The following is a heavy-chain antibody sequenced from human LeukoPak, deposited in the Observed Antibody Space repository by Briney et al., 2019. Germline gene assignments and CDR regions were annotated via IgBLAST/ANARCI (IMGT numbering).Heavy chain of an antibody. Sequence: ASVKVSCKASGYTFTGYYIHWVRQAPGHGLEWMGWMNPNRGATHFAQKFQGRVTMTSDTSINTAYMELTSLTPDDTAVYYCAKFGHLGVMLISPIYWGQGTLVTVSS. V-gene: IGHV1-2*02. J-gene: IGHJ4*02. CDR2: MNPNRGAT. CDR3: AKFGHLGVMLISPIY. D-gene: IGHD3-16*01. CDR1: GYTFTGYY.